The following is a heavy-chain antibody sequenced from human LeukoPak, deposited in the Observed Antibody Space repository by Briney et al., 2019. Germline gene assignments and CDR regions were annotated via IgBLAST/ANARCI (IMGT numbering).Heavy chain of an antibody. CDR1: GGSISSYY. D-gene: IGHD5-18*01. CDR3: ARGSDVDTAMVDSDAFDI. J-gene: IGHJ3*02. V-gene: IGHV4-4*07. Sequence: PSETLSLTCTVSGGSISSYYWSWIRQPAGKGLEWIGRIYTSGSTNYNPSLKSRVTMSVDTSKNQFSLKLSSVTAADTAVYYCARGSDVDTAMVDSDAFDIWGQGTMVTVSS. CDR2: IYTSGST.